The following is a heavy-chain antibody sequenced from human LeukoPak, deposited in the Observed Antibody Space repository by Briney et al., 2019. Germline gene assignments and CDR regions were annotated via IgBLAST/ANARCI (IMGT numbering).Heavy chain of an antibody. CDR3: ATRPCDTSGYYYYYFDY. D-gene: IGHD3-22*01. V-gene: IGHV1-24*01. Sequence: GASVKVSCKVSGYTLTELSMQWVRQAPGKGLEWMGGFDPEDGKTIYAQKFQGRVTMTEDTSTDTAYMELSSLRSEDTAVYYCATRPCDTSGYYYYYFDYWGRGTLVTVSS. J-gene: IGHJ4*02. CDR1: GYTLTELS. CDR2: FDPEDGKT.